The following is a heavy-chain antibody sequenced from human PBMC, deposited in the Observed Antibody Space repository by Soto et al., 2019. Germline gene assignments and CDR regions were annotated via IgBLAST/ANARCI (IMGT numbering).Heavy chain of an antibody. D-gene: IGHD6-19*01. J-gene: IGHJ4*02. CDR2: INHSGST. CDR1: GGSFSGYY. Sequence: NPSETLSLTCAVYGGSFSGYYWSWIRQPPGKGLEWIGEINHSGSTNYNPSLKSRVTISVDTSKNQFSLKLSSVTAADTAVYYCARNVAAVAGYVFDYWGQGTLVTVSS. V-gene: IGHV4-34*01. CDR3: ARNVAAVAGYVFDY.